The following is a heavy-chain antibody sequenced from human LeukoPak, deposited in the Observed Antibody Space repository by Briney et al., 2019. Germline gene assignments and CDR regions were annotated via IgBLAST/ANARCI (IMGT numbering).Heavy chain of an antibody. J-gene: IGHJ3*02. CDR1: GYTFTDYY. CDR3: AREYYDTSGTKYALDI. D-gene: IGHD3-22*01. CDR2: IDPDSGGT. V-gene: IGHV1-2*02. Sequence: ASVKVSCKASGYTFTDYYIHWVRQAPGQGLEWVGCIDPDSGGTKYAQKFQGRVTMTRDMSISTAYMEMSSLRSDDTAVYYCAREYYDTSGTKYALDIWGQGPTVTVSS.